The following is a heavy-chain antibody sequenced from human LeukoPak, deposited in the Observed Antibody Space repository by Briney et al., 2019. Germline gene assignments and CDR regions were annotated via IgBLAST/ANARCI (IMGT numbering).Heavy chain of an antibody. CDR1: GFAFNNYN. CDR3: AKPGWGQPQP. D-gene: IGHD3-16*01. Sequence: GGSLRLSCVASGFAFNNYNMNWVRQAPGRGLEWVSSITYTSTYIYYADSMKGRFTISRDNALHSLYLQMNSLTAEDTAVYYCAKPGWGQPQPWGQGTLVTVSS. J-gene: IGHJ5*02. CDR2: ITYTSTYI. V-gene: IGHV3-21*01.